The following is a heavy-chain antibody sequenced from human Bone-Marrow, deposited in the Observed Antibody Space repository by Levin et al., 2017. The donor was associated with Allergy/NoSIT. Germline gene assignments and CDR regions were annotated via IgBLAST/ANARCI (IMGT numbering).Heavy chain of an antibody. CDR3: VRGAGFLFDY. J-gene: IGHJ4*02. Sequence: GESLKISCAASGFTFSSHWMNWVRQAPGEGLEWVAIIKQDGSEKHYVDSVKGRFTISRDNAENSLYLQMDSLRAEDTAVYYCVRGAGFLFDYWGQGTLVTVSS. D-gene: IGHD6-19*01. V-gene: IGHV3-7*01. CDR1: GFTFSSHW. CDR2: IKQDGSEK.